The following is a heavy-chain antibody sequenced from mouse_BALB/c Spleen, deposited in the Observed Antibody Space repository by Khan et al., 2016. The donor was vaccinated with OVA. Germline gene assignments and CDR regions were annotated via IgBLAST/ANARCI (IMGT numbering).Heavy chain of an antibody. Sequence: VQLQESGPGLVAPSQSLSITRTVSGFSLTTYGVNWVRQPPGKGLEWLGVIWGDGSTNYHSALISRLSISKDNSKSQVFLQLNSLQSDDTATYCCAKSKVWYFDVWGAGTTVTVSS. CDR3: AKSKVWYFDV. V-gene: IGHV2-3*01. J-gene: IGHJ1*01. CDR2: IWGDGST. CDR1: GFSLTTYG.